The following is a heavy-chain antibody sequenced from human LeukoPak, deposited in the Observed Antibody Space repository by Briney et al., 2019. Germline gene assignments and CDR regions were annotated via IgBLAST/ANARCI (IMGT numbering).Heavy chain of an antibody. Sequence: ASVNVSCKASGYTFTNYDINWLRQATGQGLEWMAWMTPNSGNTGHEQKFQGRLTMTRDISISTAYMELSSLRSEDTAVYYCAFCGGDCGGAFDVWGQGTTVTVSS. D-gene: IGHD2-21*02. CDR2: MTPNSGNT. V-gene: IGHV1-8*01. CDR1: GYTFTNYD. CDR3: AFCGGDCGGAFDV. J-gene: IGHJ3*01.